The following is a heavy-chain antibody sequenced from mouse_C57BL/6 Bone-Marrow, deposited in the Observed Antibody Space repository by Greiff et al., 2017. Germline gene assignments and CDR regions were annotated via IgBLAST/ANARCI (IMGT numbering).Heavy chain of an antibody. Sequence: QVQLQQPGAVLAKPGASVKMSCKASGYTFTSYWITWVKQRPGQGLEWIGDIYPGSGSTNYNEKFKGKATLTVDTSSSTAYMQLSSLTSEDSAVYYCAKRQGDFDYWGQGTTLTVSS. J-gene: IGHJ2*01. CDR3: AKRQGDFDY. D-gene: IGHD6-1*01. V-gene: IGHV1-55*01. CDR2: IYPGSGST. CDR1: GYTFTSYW.